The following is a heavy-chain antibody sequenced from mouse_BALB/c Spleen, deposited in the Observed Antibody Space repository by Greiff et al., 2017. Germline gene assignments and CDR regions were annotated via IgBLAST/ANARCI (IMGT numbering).Heavy chain of an antibody. Sequence: EVQVVESGPGLVKPSQSLSLTCSVTGYSITSGYYWNWIRQFPGNKLEWMGYISYDGSNNYNPSLKNRISITRDTSKNQFFLKLNSVTTEDTATYYCARGLYDGDFDYWGQGTTLTVSS. CDR2: ISYDGSN. CDR3: ARGLYDGDFDY. D-gene: IGHD2-3*01. V-gene: IGHV3-6*02. CDR1: GYSITSGYY. J-gene: IGHJ2*01.